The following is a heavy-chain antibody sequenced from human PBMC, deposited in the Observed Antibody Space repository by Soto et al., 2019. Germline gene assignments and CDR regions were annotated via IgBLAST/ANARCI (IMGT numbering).Heavy chain of an antibody. CDR2: IYPDDSDT. Sequence: PGESLKISCKGSGYSFINYWIGWVRQMPVKGLEWMGIIYPDDSDTIYSPSLQGQVTISADKSTSTAYLQWSSLRASDTAMYYCARQHVSGPGFFDYWGQGTLVTVSS. V-gene: IGHV5-51*01. CDR3: ARQHVSGPGFFDY. CDR1: GYSFINYW. D-gene: IGHD1-1*01. J-gene: IGHJ4*02.